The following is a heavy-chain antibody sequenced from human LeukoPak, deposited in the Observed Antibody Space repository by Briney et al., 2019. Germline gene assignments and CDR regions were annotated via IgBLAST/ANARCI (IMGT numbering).Heavy chain of an antibody. CDR3: ARVKILEWLPDY. CDR1: GFPFSGYG. J-gene: IGHJ4*02. CDR2: IWYDGSNK. D-gene: IGHD3-3*01. Sequence: PGGSLRLSCAASGFPFSGYGMHWVRQAPGKGLEWVAVIWYDGSNKYYADSVKGRFTISRDNSKNTLYLQMNSLRAEDTAVYYCARVKILEWLPDYWGQGTLVTVSS. V-gene: IGHV3-33*01.